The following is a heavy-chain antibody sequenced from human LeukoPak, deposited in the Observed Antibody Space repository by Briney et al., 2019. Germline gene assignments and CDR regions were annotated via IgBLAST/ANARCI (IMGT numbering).Heavy chain of an antibody. V-gene: IGHV1-8*01. D-gene: IGHD6-13*01. CDR3: ARGRGSSWRRNPSYYFDY. CDR2: MNPNSGNT. Sequence: ASVKVSCKASGYTFTSYDINWVRQATGQGLEWMGWMNPNSGNTGYAQKFQGRVTMTRNTSISTAYMELSRLRSEDTAVYYCARGRGSSWRRNPSYYFDYWGQGTLVTVSS. J-gene: IGHJ4*02. CDR1: GYTFTSYD.